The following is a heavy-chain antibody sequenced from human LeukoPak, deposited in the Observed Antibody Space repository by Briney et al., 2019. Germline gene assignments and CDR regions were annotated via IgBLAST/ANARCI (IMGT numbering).Heavy chain of an antibody. V-gene: IGHV3-53*01. J-gene: IGHJ6*03. Sequence: GGSLRXSCTASGFTFGDFAMSWFRQAPGKGLEWVSVTYSNGRTYYADSVKGRFTISRDISKNTLYLQMNSLRAEDTAVYYCARVLSGRGSLYDYYYYMDVWGKGTTVTISS. CDR1: GFTFGDFA. CDR2: TYSNGRT. CDR3: ARVLSGRGSLYDYYYYMDV. D-gene: IGHD3-10*01.